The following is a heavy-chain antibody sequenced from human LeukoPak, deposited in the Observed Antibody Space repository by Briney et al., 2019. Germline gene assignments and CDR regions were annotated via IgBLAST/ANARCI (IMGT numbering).Heavy chain of an antibody. D-gene: IGHD2-15*01. V-gene: IGHV3-21*01. CDR1: GFTFSAYS. CDR2: ISSGSRYI. CDR3: AKCSGGNCYHSDDH. J-gene: IGHJ5*02. Sequence: NPGGSLRLSCAASGFTFSAYSMNWVRQAPGKGLEWVSSISSGSRYIYYADSVKGRFTISRDNAKDSPYLQMNSLRAEDTAVYYCAKCSGGNCYHSDDHWGQGTLVTVSP.